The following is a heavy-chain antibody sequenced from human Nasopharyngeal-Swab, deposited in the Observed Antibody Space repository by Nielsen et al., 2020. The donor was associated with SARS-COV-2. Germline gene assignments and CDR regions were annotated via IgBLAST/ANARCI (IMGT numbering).Heavy chain of an antibody. Sequence: GGSLRLSCAASGFTFSSYWMHWVRQAPGKGLVWVSRINSDGSSTSYADSVKGRFTISRDNSKNTLYLQMNSLRAEDTAVYYCAKGNRQWLALFDYWGQGTLVTVSS. CDR2: INSDGSST. D-gene: IGHD6-19*01. V-gene: IGHV3-74*01. CDR1: GFTFSSYW. CDR3: AKGNRQWLALFDY. J-gene: IGHJ4*02.